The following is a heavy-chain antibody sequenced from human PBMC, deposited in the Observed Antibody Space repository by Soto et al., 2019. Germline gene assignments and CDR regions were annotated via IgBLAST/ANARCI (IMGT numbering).Heavy chain of an antibody. D-gene: IGHD6-19*01. V-gene: IGHV4-59*01. CDR2: IYYSGST. CDR1: GSSISSYY. J-gene: IGHJ3*02. CDR3: ARVLASSGWYGGHDAFDI. Sequence: SETLSLTCTVSGSSISSYYWSWIRQPPGKGLEWIGYIYYSGSTNYNPSLKSRVTISVDTSKNQFSLKLSSVTAADTAVYYCARVLASSGWYGGHDAFDIWGQGTMVTVSS.